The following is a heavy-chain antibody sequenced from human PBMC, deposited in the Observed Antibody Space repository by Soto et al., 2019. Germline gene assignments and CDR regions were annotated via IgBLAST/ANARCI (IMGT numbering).Heavy chain of an antibody. Sequence: QVQLVQSGAEVKKPGASVKISCKASGYTFSTYAIHWVRQAPGQRLEWMGWINPGRGNRKYSQNLQGSVTISGDTSASTAFMALSSLTSEDTAVYSCKKAEGGRSWFGGWLYWGQGTLVTVSS. V-gene: IGHV1-3*01. CDR2: INPGRGNR. CDR1: GYTFSTYA. J-gene: IGHJ4*02. D-gene: IGHD3-10*01. CDR3: KKAEGGRSWFGGWLY.